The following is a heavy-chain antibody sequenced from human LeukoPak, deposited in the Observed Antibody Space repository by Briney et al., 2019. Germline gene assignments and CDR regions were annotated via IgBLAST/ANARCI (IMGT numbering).Heavy chain of an antibody. D-gene: IGHD4-17*01. CDR3: TRHNYGDPPR. Sequence: GGSLRLSCAASGFTFSGSAMHWVRQASGKGLEWVGRIRSKANSYATAYAASVKGRFPISRDDSKNTAYLQMNSLKTEDTAVYYCTRHNYGDPPRWGQGTLVTVSS. CDR1: GFTFSGSA. V-gene: IGHV3-73*01. J-gene: IGHJ4*02. CDR2: IRSKANSYAT.